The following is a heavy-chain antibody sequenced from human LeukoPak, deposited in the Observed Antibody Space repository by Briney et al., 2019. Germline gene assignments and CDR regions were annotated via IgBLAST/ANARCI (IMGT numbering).Heavy chain of an antibody. J-gene: IGHJ4*02. Sequence: GGSLRLSCAASGFTFSSYAMSWVRQAPGKGLEWVSAISGSGGSTYYADSVKGRFTISRDNSNNTLYLQTNSLRVEDTALYYCANMVRGVIMNYWGQGTLVTVSS. CDR2: ISGSGGST. V-gene: IGHV3-23*01. CDR1: GFTFSSYA. D-gene: IGHD3-10*01. CDR3: ANMVRGVIMNY.